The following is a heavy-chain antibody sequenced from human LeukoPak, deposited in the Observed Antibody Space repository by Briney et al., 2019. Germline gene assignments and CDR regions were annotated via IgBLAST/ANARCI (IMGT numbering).Heavy chain of an antibody. CDR1: GYTFSGYY. J-gene: IGHJ4*02. CDR3: ARERKITSFGVACDY. V-gene: IGHV1-2*06. Sequence: ASVTVSCKASGYTFSGYYMHWVRQAPGQGLEWMGRINPNGGGTNYAQRLQGRVTMTNDTSISTAYMELSSLRSDDTAVYYCARERKITSFGVACDYWGQGTLVTFSS. D-gene: IGHD3-3*01. CDR2: INPNGGGT.